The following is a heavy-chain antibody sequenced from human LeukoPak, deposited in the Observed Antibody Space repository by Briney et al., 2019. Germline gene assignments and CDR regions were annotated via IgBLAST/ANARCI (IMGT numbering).Heavy chain of an antibody. CDR2: ISSSRSYI. V-gene: IGHV3-21*01. Sequence: GGSPRLSCAASESSVGSNYMTWVRQAPGKGLEWVSFISSSRSYIYYADSVKGRFTISRDNAKNSLYLQMNSLRAEDTAVYYCARFIAAPYYFHYRGRGTLVTVSS. D-gene: IGHD6-13*01. CDR1: ESSVGSNY. CDR3: ARFIAAPYYFHY. J-gene: IGHJ4*02.